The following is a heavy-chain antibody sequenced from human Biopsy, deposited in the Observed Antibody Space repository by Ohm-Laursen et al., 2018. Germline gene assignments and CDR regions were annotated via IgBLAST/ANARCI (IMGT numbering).Heavy chain of an antibody. CDR3: ARDLGNLRGVMFYLDS. Sequence: SLRLSCAASGFTFSSFGMHWARQAPGKGLEWVAVVWYHGINKFYADSVEGRFTISRDNFKNTVYLEMNSLRPEDTAVYYCARDLGNLRGVMFYLDSWGQGTLVSVSS. CDR1: GFTFSSFG. D-gene: IGHD3-16*01. CDR2: VWYHGINK. J-gene: IGHJ4*02. V-gene: IGHV3-33*01.